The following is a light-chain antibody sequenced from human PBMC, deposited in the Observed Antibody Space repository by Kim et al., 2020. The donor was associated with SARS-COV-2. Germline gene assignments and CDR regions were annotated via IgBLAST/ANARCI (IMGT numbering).Light chain of an antibody. CDR2: YDK. V-gene: IGLV3-21*04. CDR3: QVWDSDSDHWV. CDR1: NIGSKS. Sequence: SYELTQPPSVSVAPGKTARITCGGNNIGSKSVQWYQQKPGQAPMAVIYYDKYRPSGIPERFSGSSSGNTATLTISRVEAGDEADYYCQVWDSDSDHWVFGGGTQLTVL. J-gene: IGLJ3*02.